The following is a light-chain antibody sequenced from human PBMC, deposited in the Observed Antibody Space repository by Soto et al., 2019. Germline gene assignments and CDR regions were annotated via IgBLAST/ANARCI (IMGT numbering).Light chain of an antibody. CDR3: QQYGSSTPIT. J-gene: IGKJ5*01. Sequence: EIVLTQSPGTLSLSPGGRATLSCRASQSINGNYFAWYQQKPGQAPRLLIYGASSRATGIPDRFSGSGSGTDFTLTISRLEPEDFAVYYCQQYGSSTPITFGQGTRLEIK. V-gene: IGKV3-20*01. CDR2: GAS. CDR1: QSINGNY.